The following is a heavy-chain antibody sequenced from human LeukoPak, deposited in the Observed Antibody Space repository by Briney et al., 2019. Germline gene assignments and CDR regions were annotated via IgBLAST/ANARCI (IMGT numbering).Heavy chain of an antibody. D-gene: IGHD5-24*01. CDR2: IYPGDSDT. Sequence: GESLKISCKGSGYSFTSYWIGWVRQMPGQGLEWMGIIYPGDSDTRYSPSFQGQVTISADKSISTAYLQWSSLKASDTAMYYCARRTSRDGYMRAFDYWGQGTLVTVSS. J-gene: IGHJ4*02. CDR1: GYSFTSYW. CDR3: ARRTSRDGYMRAFDY. V-gene: IGHV5-51*01.